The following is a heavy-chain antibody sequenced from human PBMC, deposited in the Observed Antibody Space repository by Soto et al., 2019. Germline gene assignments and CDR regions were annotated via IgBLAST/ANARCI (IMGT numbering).Heavy chain of an antibody. CDR2: IDPGTSYS. V-gene: IGHV5-10-1*01. J-gene: IGHJ5*02. D-gene: IGHD3-3*01. CDR1: GYSFNTYW. Sequence: GESLKISCQGSGYSFNTYWISWVRQVPGKGLEWMGRIDPGTSYSNYSPSFEGHVTISVDKSKSTAFLRWSSLKASDTAMYYCARHPTLHESRVWSGFDPWGQGTLVTVS. CDR3: ARHPTLHESRVWSGFDP.